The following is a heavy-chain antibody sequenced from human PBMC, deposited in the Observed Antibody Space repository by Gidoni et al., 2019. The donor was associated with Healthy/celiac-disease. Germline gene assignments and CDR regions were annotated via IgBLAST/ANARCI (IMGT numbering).Heavy chain of an antibody. CDR2: ISSSSSYT. D-gene: IGHD1-26*01. V-gene: IGHV3-11*05. CDR3: ARCGKVIVGATYFDY. Sequence: QVQLVESGGGLVKHGGSLRLSCAASGFTFSNYYMSWIRQVPGKGLEWVSYISSSSSYTNYADSVKGRFTISRDNAKNSLYLQMNSLRAEDTAVYYCARCGKVIVGATYFDYWGQGTLVTVSS. CDR1: GFTFSNYY. J-gene: IGHJ4*02.